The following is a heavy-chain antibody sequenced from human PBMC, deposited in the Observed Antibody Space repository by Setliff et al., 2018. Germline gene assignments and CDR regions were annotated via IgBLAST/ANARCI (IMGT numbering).Heavy chain of an antibody. Sequence: ASVKVSCKASGYTFTGHYLHWVRQAPGQGLEWMGWISAYAQKFQGRVTMTTDTSTTTVYMEVASLRSDDTAVYYCVRGPGPSVVVAMPFDRWGQGTLVTVS. CDR3: VRGPGPSVVVAMPFDR. V-gene: IGHV1-18*04. CDR2: ISAY. CDR1: GYTFTGHY. D-gene: IGHD5-12*01. J-gene: IGHJ4*02.